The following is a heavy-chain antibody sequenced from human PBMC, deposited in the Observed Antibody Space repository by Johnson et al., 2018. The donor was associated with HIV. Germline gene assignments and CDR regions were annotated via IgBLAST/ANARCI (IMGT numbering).Heavy chain of an antibody. CDR3: ARGEQWLVPDSEDAFDI. CDR2: ISGSNAST. V-gene: IGHV3-23*04. J-gene: IGHJ3*02. CDR1: GFTFSSCA. Sequence: VQLVESGGGVVQPGRSLRLSCAASGFTFSSCAMSWVRQAPGKGLEWVSGISGSNASTYLIDSGKDRFNTSRDKAKNTLHLQMNSLRAEDTAVYYCARGEQWLVPDSEDAFDIWGQGTMVTVSS. D-gene: IGHD6-19*01.